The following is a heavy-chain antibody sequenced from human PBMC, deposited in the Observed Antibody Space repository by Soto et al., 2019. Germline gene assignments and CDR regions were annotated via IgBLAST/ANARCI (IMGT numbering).Heavy chain of an antibody. Sequence: GASVKVSCKASGFTFTSSAVQGVRQARGQRLEWIGWIVVGSGNTNYAQKFQERVTITRDMSTSTAYMELSSLRSEDTAVYYCAADAAVFGRGWSGREYGMAVWGQGTTVTVSS. D-gene: IGHD6-19*01. V-gene: IGHV1-58*01. CDR3: AADAAVFGRGWSGREYGMAV. CDR2: IVVGSGNT. CDR1: GFTFTSSA. J-gene: IGHJ6*02.